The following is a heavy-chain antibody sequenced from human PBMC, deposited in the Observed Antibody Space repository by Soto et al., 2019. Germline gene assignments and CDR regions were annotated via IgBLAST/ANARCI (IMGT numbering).Heavy chain of an antibody. CDR1: GFTFSTYA. Sequence: GGSLRLSCAASGFTFSTYAMSWVRQAPGKGLEWVSAISGSGGSTYYADSVKGRFTISRDNSKNTLYLQTNSLRAEDTAVYYCARMNSPTSWFDPWGQGTLVTVSS. CDR3: ARMNSPTSWFDP. CDR2: ISGSGGST. J-gene: IGHJ5*02. V-gene: IGHV3-23*01. D-gene: IGHD1-7*01.